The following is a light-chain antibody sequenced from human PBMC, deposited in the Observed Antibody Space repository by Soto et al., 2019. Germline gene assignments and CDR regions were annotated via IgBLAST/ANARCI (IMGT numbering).Light chain of an antibody. J-gene: IGLJ1*01. CDR3: SSFSSSSTPYV. CDR1: STDVGGYKY. V-gene: IGLV2-14*01. Sequence: ALTHPASVCGSPGQSITISCTGTSTDVGGYKYVSWYQQHPGTAPKLMIFEVNGRPSGVSDRFSGSKSGNKASLTISGLQPEDEADYYCSSFSSSSTPYVFGTGTKVTV. CDR2: EVN.